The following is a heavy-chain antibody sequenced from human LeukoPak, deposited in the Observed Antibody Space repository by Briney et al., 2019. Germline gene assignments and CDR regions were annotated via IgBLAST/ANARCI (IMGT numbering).Heavy chain of an antibody. CDR3: VKDLSGSTVTTKYFDY. J-gene: IGHJ4*02. CDR2: ISSNGGST. CDR1: GFTFSSYA. Sequence: PGGSLRLSCSASGFTFSSYAMHWVRQAPGQGLEYVSAISSNGGSTYYADSVKGRFTISRDNSKNTLYLKMSSLRAEDTAVYYCVKDLSGSTVTTKYFDYWGQGTLVTVSS. V-gene: IGHV3-64D*06. D-gene: IGHD4-17*01.